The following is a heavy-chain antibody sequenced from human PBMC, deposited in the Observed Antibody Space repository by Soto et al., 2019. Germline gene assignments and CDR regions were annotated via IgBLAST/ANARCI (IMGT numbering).Heavy chain of an antibody. J-gene: IGHJ4*02. CDR2: ISANGQGI. D-gene: IGHD1-7*01. CDR3: AKDRNYPRDQFHN. CDR1: GFTFNNYA. Sequence: PGGSLRLSCAASGFTFNNYAMSWVRQAPGKGLEWVSAISANGQGIYYADSVKGRFIISRDSSKNTVFLHMDGLTAEDTAVYYCAKDRNYPRDQFHNWGQGTLVTVSS. V-gene: IGHV3-23*01.